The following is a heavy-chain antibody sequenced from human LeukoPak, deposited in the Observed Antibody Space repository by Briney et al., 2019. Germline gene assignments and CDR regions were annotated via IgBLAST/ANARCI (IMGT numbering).Heavy chain of an antibody. CDR3: ARVHTYYYDTGYDAFDI. CDR1: GGTFSSYA. J-gene: IGHJ3*02. CDR2: IISIFGTA. Sequence: SVKVSCKASGGTFSSYAISWVRQAPGQGLEWMGGIISIFGTANYAQKFQGRVTITADESTSTAYMELSSLRSEDTAVYYCARVHTYYYDTGYDAFDIWGQGTMVTVSS. D-gene: IGHD3-22*01. V-gene: IGHV1-69*13.